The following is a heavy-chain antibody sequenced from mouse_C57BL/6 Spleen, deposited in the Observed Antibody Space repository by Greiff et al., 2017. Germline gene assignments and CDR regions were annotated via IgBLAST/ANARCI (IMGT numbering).Heavy chain of an antibody. CDR1: GFNIKDYY. J-gene: IGHJ2*01. V-gene: IGHV14-2*01. D-gene: IGHD2-4*01. CDR3: AMVNDYAGYYVDS. Sequence: EVQLQQSGAELVKPGASVKLSCTASGFNIKDYYMHWVKQRTEQGLEWIGRIDPEDGETKSAPKFQGKATITADTSSNTAYLQLSSLTSEDTAFYYCAMVNDYAGYYVDSWGQGTTLTVSS. CDR2: IDPEDGET.